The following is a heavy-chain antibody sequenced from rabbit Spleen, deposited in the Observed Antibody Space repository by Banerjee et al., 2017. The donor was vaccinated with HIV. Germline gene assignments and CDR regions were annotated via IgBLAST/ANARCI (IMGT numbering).Heavy chain of an antibody. J-gene: IGHJ3*01. D-gene: IGHD2-1*01. CDR2: IDVTRSGNT. V-gene: IGHV1S45*01. Sequence: QEQLVESGGDLVKPGASLTLTCKASGLDFSSSYWICWVRQAPGKGLEWIACIDVTRSGNTYYASWAKGRFTISKTSSTTVTLQMTSLTVADTATYFCASDRVDASDNGDLYLWGQGTLVTVS. CDR1: GLDFSSSYW. CDR3: ASDRVDASDNGDLYL.